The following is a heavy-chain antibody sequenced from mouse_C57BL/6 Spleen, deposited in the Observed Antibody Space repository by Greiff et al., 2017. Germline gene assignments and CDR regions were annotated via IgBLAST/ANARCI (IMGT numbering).Heavy chain of an antibody. CDR1: GYAFSSYW. J-gene: IGHJ4*01. CDR2: IYPGDGDT. Sequence: VQLQQSGAELVKPGASVKISCKASGYAFSSYWMNWVKQRPGKGLEWIGQIYPGDGDTNYNGKFKGKATLTADKSSSTAYMQRSSLTSEDSAVYFCASFDGYYRAMDYWGQGTSVTVSS. CDR3: ASFDGYYRAMDY. D-gene: IGHD2-3*01. V-gene: IGHV1-80*01.